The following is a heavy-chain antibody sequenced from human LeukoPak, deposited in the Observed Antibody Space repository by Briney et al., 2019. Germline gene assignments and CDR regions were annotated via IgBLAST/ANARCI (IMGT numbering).Heavy chain of an antibody. CDR2: IYSGAST. CDR3: AKDVTYCGGDCYRAAEYFHH. D-gene: IGHD2-21*02. Sequence: GGSLRLSCAASGFTVSSNYMSWDRQAPWKGQEWVSVIYSGASTYYADSVKGRFTISRDNSKNTLYLQMNSLRAEDTAVYYCAKDVTYCGGDCYRAAEYFHHWGQGALVTVSS. J-gene: IGHJ1*01. CDR1: GFTVSSNY. V-gene: IGHV3-53*01.